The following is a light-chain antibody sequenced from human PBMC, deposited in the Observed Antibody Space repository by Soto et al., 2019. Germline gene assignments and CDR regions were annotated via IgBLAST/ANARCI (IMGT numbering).Light chain of an antibody. V-gene: IGLV2-11*01. Sequence: QSALTQPRSVSGSPGQSVTISCTGTSSDIGGYNYVSWYQQHPGKAPKLTIYDVTKRPSGVPDRFSDSKSGNTASLTISGLQAEDEADYYCCSYAGSYTFVVFGGGTKLTVL. CDR1: SSDIGGYNY. CDR3: CSYAGSYTFVV. CDR2: DVT. J-gene: IGLJ2*01.